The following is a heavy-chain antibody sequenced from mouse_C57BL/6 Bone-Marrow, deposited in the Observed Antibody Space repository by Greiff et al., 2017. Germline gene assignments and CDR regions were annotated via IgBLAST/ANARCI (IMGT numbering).Heavy chain of an antibody. J-gene: IGHJ3*01. Sequence: VQLKESGPELVKPGASVKISCKASGYAFSSSWLNWVKQRPGKGLEWIGRIYPGDGDTNYNGKFKGKATLTADKSSSTAYMQLSSLTSEDSAVYFCARGDYDAGCAYWGQGTLVTVSA. V-gene: IGHV1-82*01. CDR3: ARGDYDAGCAY. CDR1: GYAFSSSW. D-gene: IGHD2-4*01. CDR2: IYPGDGDT.